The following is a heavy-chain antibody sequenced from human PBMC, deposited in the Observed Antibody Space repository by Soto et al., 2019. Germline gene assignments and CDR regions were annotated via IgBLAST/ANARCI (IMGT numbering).Heavy chain of an antibody. CDR3: AKKVVPIIASDWFDT. Sequence: GGSLRLSCAASGFTFSSYAMFWVRQAPGKGLEWVSSIGGNGQVTFYADSVKGRFTISRDNSRNTLYLQMNSLRAGDAAIYYCAKKVVPIIASDWFDTWGQGTLVTVSS. CDR1: GFTFSSYA. CDR2: IGGNGQVT. J-gene: IGHJ5*02. D-gene: IGHD2-2*01. V-gene: IGHV3-23*01.